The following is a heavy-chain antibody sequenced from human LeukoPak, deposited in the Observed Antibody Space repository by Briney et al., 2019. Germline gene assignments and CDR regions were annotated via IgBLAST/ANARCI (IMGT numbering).Heavy chain of an antibody. Sequence: GGSLRLSCAASGFTFSSYAMSWVRQAPGKGLEWVSAISGSGGSTYYADPVKGRFTISRDNSKNTLYLQMDSLRAEDTAAYCCAKDLRVIVVTYYMDVWGKGTTVTVSS. D-gene: IGHD2-2*01. CDR2: ISGSGGST. CDR3: AKDLRVIVVTYYMDV. J-gene: IGHJ6*03. CDR1: GFTFSSYA. V-gene: IGHV3-23*01.